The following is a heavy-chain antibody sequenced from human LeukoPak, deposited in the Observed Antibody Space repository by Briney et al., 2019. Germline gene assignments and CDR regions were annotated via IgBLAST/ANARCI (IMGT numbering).Heavy chain of an antibody. V-gene: IGHV4-59*01. CDR3: ASRKPGNDY. J-gene: IGHJ4*02. CDR1: GGSISSYY. Sequence: SETLSLTCTVSGGSISSYYWSWIRQSPGKGLEWIGYIYHTGSTSYSPSLKSRVTISADTSQNQFSLKLSSVTAADTAVYYCASRKPGNDYWGQGTLVTVSS. D-gene: IGHD7-27*01. CDR2: IYHTGST.